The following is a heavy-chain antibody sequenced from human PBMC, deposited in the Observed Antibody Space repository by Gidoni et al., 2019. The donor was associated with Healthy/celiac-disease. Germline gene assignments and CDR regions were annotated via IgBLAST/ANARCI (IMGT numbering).Heavy chain of an antibody. Sequence: VQLVESGGGVVQPGRSLRLSCAASGFTFSSYAMHWVRQATGKGLEWVAVISYDGSNKYYADSVKGRFTISRDNSKNTLYLQMNSLRAEDTAVYYCGDDYWGQGTLVTVSS. CDR1: GFTFSSYA. CDR3: GDDY. CDR2: ISYDGSNK. J-gene: IGHJ4*02. V-gene: IGHV3-30*04.